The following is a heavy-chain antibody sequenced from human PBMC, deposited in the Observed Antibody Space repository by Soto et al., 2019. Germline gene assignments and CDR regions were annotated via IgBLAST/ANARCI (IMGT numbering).Heavy chain of an antibody. CDR2: ISAYNGNT. Sequence: ASVKVSCKASGYTFTSYAISWVRQAPGQGLEWMGWISAYNGNTNYAQKLQGRVTMTTDTSTSTAYMELRSLRSDDTAVYYCASPRTEDIVVVTAPGHYYYGMDVWGQGTTVTVSS. D-gene: IGHD2-21*02. CDR3: ASPRTEDIVVVTAPGHYYYGMDV. J-gene: IGHJ6*02. V-gene: IGHV1-18*01. CDR1: GYTFTSYA.